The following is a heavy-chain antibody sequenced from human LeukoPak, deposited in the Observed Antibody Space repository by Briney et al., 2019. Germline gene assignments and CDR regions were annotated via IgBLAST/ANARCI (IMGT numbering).Heavy chain of an antibody. J-gene: IGHJ5*02. CDR1: GYTFTSYG. D-gene: IGHD6-13*01. CDR2: ISAYNGNT. CDR3: ARVLSPGIAAAGRPFDP. V-gene: IGHV1-18*01. Sequence: GASVKVSCKASGYTFTSYGISWVRQAPGQGLEWMGWISAYNGNTNYAQKLQGRVTMTTDTSTSTAYMELRSLRSGDTAVYYCARVLSPGIAAAGRPFDPWGQGTLVTVSS.